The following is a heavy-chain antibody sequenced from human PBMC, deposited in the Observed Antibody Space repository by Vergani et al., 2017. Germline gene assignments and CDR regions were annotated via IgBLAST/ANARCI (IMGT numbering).Heavy chain of an antibody. CDR1: GFTFSSYG. J-gene: IGHJ4*02. D-gene: IGHD2-2*02. CDR2: IWYDGSNK. V-gene: IGHV3-33*08. Sequence: QVQLVESGGGVVQPGRSLRLSCAASGFTFSSYGMHWVRQAPGKGLEWVAVIWYDGSNKYYADSVKGRFTISRDNSKNTLYLQMNSLRAEDTAVYYCARERRDCSSTSCYRRFDYWGQGTLVTVSS. CDR3: ARERRDCSSTSCYRRFDY.